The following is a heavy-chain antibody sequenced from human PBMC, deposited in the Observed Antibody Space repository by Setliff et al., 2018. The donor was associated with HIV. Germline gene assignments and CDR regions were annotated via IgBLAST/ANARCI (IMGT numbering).Heavy chain of an antibody. CDR3: AGHPVTTGWLSLNWFDP. D-gene: IGHD5-12*01. Sequence: SETLSLTCSVSGGSINTSSYYWAWVRQPPGNELEWIGSIYHDGTTHYRSSLRSRAAISIDTSKSQISLKVRSVTAADTAVYFCAGHPVTTGWLSLNWFDPWGQGILVTVSS. CDR2: IYHDGTT. CDR1: GGSINTSSYY. V-gene: IGHV4-39*07. J-gene: IGHJ5*01.